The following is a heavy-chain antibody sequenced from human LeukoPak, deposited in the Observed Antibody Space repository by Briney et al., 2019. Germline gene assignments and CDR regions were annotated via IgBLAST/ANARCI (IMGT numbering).Heavy chain of an antibody. CDR2: IYYSGST. V-gene: IGHV4-59*08. CDR3: ARGWGYFDY. D-gene: IGHD1-26*01. Sequence: SETLSLTCTVSGGSISSYHWTWIRQAPGKGLEWIGYIYYSGSTNYNPSLKSRVTISVDTSKNQFSPKLSSVTAADTAVYHCARGWGYFDYWGQGTLVTVSS. CDR1: GGSISSYH. J-gene: IGHJ4*02.